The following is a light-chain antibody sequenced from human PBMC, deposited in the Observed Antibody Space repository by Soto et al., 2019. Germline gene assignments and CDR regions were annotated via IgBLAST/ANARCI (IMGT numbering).Light chain of an antibody. CDR1: QSVSSTY. CDR3: RHYINSQWT. Sequence: EIVLTQSPGTLSLSPGERATLSCRPSQSVSSTYLGWYQQKPGQAPRLLIYAASSRATGIPDRFSGGASATDFTHTLSRLEPEDFAVYYCRHYINSQWTFGQGTKVEIK. V-gene: IGKV3-20*01. J-gene: IGKJ1*01. CDR2: AAS.